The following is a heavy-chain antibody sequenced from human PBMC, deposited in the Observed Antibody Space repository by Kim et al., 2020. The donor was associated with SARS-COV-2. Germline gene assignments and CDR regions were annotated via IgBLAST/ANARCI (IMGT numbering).Heavy chain of an antibody. CDR3: ARGGVGYSSSWYPREAFDI. J-gene: IGHJ3*02. CDR2: ISSSSSYI. CDR1: GFTFSSYS. D-gene: IGHD6-13*01. V-gene: IGHV3-21*01. Sequence: GGSLRLSCAASGFTFSSYSMNWVRQAPGKGLEWVSSISSSSSYIYYADSVKGRFTISRDNAKNSLYLQMNSLRAEDTAVYYCARGGVGYSSSWYPREAFDIWGQGTMVTVSS.